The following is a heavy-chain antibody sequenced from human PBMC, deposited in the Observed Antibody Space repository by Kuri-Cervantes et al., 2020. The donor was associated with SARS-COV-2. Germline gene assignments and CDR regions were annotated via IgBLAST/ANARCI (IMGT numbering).Heavy chain of an antibody. Sequence: ASVKVSCKASGYTFTGYYMHWVRQAPGQGLEWMGWINPNSGGTNYAQKFQGWVTMTRDTSISTVYMELSRLGSDDTAVYYCARGMVRGLIQSYYYGMDVWGQGTTVTVSS. CDR3: ARGMVRGLIQSYYYGMDV. CDR1: GYTFTGYY. J-gene: IGHJ6*02. V-gene: IGHV1-2*04. CDR2: INPNSGGT. D-gene: IGHD3-10*01.